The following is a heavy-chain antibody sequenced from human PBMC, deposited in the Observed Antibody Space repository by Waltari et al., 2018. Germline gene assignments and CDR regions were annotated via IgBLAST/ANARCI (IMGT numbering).Heavy chain of an antibody. CDR1: GFSLSHFG. CDR3: AKDAFGNTYLDH. V-gene: IGHV3-30*18. J-gene: IGHJ5*02. D-gene: IGHD3-10*01. CDR2: ASCDGSTT. Sequence: QVQLVESGGGVVQPGMSLSLSCAASGFSLSHFGMHWVRQAPGKGGEWVALASCDGSTTYYADSVRGRFTISRDNSKNTLYLDINTLRVDDTAIYYCAKDAFGNTYLDHWGQGTLVTVSS.